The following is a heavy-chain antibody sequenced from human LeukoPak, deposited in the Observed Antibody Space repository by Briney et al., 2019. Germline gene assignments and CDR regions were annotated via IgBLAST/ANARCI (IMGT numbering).Heavy chain of an antibody. CDR3: AKNLTPITMVRGARSRGYYYGMDV. J-gene: IGHJ6*02. Sequence: PGGSLTLFCAASGLILDNYAMLWLRRSPGKGLEWVSGISWSSGSIVCGDCVKGRFTISRDYDKHSVSLKMTSLRAEDTALYYCAKNLTPITMVRGARSRGYYYGMDVWGQGTTVTVSS. CDR2: ISWSSGSI. CDR1: GLILDNYA. D-gene: IGHD3-10*01. V-gene: IGHV3-9*01.